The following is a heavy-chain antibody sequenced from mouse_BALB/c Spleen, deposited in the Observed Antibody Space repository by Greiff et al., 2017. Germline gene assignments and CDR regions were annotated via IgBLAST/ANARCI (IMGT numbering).Heavy chain of an antibody. CDR1: GYTFTCYT. J-gene: IGHJ1*01. CDR3: ARDGYGNYGYFDV. CDR2: INPSSGYT. V-gene: IGHV1-4*01. D-gene: IGHD2-10*02. Sequence: VQLQESGAELARPGASVKMSCKASGYTFTCYTMHWVKQRPGQGLEWIGYINPSSGYTNYNQKFKDKATLTADKSSSTAYMQLSSLTSEDSAVYYCARDGYGNYGYFDVWGAGTTVTVSS.